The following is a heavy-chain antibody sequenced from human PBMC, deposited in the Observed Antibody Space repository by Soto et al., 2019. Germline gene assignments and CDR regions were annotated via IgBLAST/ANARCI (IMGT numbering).Heavy chain of an antibody. J-gene: IGHJ5*02. D-gene: IGHD5-12*01. CDR2: IYPGDSDT. Sequence: GESLKISCKGSGYSFTSYWIGWVRQMPGKGLEWMGIIYPGDSDTRYSPSFQGQVTISADKSISTAYLQWSSLKASDTAMYYCAKTSLVGYLNNWFDPWGQGTLVTVS. CDR3: AKTSLVGYLNNWFDP. CDR1: GYSFTSYW. V-gene: IGHV5-51*01.